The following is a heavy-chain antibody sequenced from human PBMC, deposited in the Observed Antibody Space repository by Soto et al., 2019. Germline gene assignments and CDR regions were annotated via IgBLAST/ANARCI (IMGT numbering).Heavy chain of an antibody. CDR3: ARDGGYDSGGNRPFDY. V-gene: IGHV4-31*03. D-gene: IGHD4-17*01. Sequence: QVQLQESGPGLVKPSQTLSLTCTVSGGSISSGGYYWSWIRQHPGKGLEWIGYIYYSGSTYYTPSLKSRVTISVDTSKNPFSLKLSSVTAADTAVYYCARDGGYDSGGNRPFDYWGQGTLVTVSS. J-gene: IGHJ4*02. CDR2: IYYSGST. CDR1: GGSISSGGYY.